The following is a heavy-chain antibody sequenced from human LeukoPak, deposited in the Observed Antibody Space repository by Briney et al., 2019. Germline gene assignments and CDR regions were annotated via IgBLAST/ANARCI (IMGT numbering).Heavy chain of an antibody. CDR2: INHSGST. J-gene: IGHJ6*03. CDR3: ARGMRKQRYYYYMDV. D-gene: IGHD6-25*01. V-gene: IGHV4-34*01. CDR1: GGSFSGYY. Sequence: PSETLSLTCAVYGGSFSGYYWSWIRQPPGKGREWIGEINHSGSTNYNPSLKSRVTISVDTSKNQFSLKLSSVTAADTAVYYCARGMRKQRYYYYMDVWGKGTTVTVSS.